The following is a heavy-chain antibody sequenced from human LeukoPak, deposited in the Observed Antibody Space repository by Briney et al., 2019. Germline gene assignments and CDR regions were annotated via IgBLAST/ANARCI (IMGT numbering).Heavy chain of an antibody. V-gene: IGHV4-34*01. J-gene: IGHJ3*02. D-gene: IGHD3-3*01. CDR3: AREGITIFADAFDI. Sequence: SETLSLTCAVYGGSFSGYYWSWIRQPPGKGLEWIGEINHSGSTNYNPSLKSRVTISVNTSKNQFSLKLSSVTAADTAVYYCAREGITIFADAFDIWGQGTTVTVSS. CDR1: GGSFSGYY. CDR2: INHSGST.